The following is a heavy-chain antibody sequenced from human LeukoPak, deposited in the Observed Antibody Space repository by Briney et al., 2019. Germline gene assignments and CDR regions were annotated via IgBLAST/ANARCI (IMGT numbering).Heavy chain of an antibody. J-gene: IGHJ4*02. CDR2: IKQDGSEK. D-gene: IGHD3-10*01. CDR3: ARGSYGSGVQGDY. Sequence: PGGSLRLSCAASGFTFSSYWMSWVRQAPEKGLEWVANIKQDGSEKYYVDSVKGRFTISRDNAKNSLYLQMNSLRAEDTAVYYCARGSYGSGVQGDYWGQGTLVTVSS. CDR1: GFTFSSYW. V-gene: IGHV3-7*03.